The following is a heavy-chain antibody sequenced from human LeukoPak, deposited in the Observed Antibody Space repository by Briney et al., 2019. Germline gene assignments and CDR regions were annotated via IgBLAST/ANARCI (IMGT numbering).Heavy chain of an antibody. CDR1: GGSISGYY. J-gene: IGHJ4*02. Sequence: SETLSLTCTVSGGSISGYYWSWIRQPPGKGLEWIGYIYYSGSTGYDPSLKSRVTMSVDTSKNQFSLKLSSVTAADTAVYYCARMGAIAGASANPDYWGQGTLVTVSS. D-gene: IGHD4/OR15-4a*01. CDR3: ARMGAIAGASANPDY. CDR2: IYYSGST. V-gene: IGHV4-59*01.